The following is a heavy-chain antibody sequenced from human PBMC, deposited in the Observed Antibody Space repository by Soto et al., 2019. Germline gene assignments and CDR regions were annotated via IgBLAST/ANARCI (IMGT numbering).Heavy chain of an antibody. CDR2: IYPGDSDT. CDR1: GYSFTSYC. J-gene: IGHJ6*02. D-gene: IGHD2-15*01. Sequence: GESLKISCKGSGYSFTSYCIGSVRQMPGKGLEWMGIIYPGDSDTRYSPSFQGQVTISADKSISTAYLQWSSLKASDTATYYCARYCSSSSCSQLYGMDVWGQGTTVTVSS. CDR3: ARYCSSSSCSQLYGMDV. V-gene: IGHV5-51*01.